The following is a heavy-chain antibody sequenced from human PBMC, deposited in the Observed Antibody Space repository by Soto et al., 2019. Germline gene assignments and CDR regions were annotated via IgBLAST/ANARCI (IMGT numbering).Heavy chain of an antibody. CDR3: ARGQWLAD. V-gene: IGHV3-7*01. J-gene: IGHJ4*02. Sequence: QPGGSLRLSCAASGFTFSDFWMTWVRQAPGKGLEWVANIKKDGSERYYVDSVRGRFTISRDNAKNSLYLQMNSLRAEDTTVYHCARGQWLADWGQGTLVTVSS. D-gene: IGHD6-19*01. CDR2: IKKDGSER. CDR1: GFTFSDFW.